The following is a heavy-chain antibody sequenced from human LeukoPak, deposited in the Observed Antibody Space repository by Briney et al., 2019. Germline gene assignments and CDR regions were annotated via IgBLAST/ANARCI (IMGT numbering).Heavy chain of an antibody. D-gene: IGHD3-22*01. Sequence: GGSLRLSCAASGFTFSSYSMNWVRQAPGKGLEWVSSISSSSSYIYYADSVKGRFTISRDNAKNSLYLQMNSLRAEDTAVYYCASLYYYDSSGYALDYWGQGTLVTVSS. CDR3: ASLYYYDSSGYALDY. J-gene: IGHJ4*02. CDR2: ISSSSSYI. V-gene: IGHV3-21*01. CDR1: GFTFSSYS.